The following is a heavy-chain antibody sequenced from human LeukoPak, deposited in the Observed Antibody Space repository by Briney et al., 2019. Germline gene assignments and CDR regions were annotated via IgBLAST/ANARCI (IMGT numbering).Heavy chain of an antibody. CDR2: IIPIFGTA. Sequence: ASVKVSCKASGHTFTSYGISWVRQAPGQGLEWMGGIIPIFGTANYAQKFQGRVTITADESTSTAYMELSSLRSEDTAVYYCARGTITIFGVAVNWFDPWGQGTLVTVSS. CDR3: ARGTITIFGVAVNWFDP. CDR1: GHTFTSYG. V-gene: IGHV1-69*13. D-gene: IGHD3-3*01. J-gene: IGHJ5*02.